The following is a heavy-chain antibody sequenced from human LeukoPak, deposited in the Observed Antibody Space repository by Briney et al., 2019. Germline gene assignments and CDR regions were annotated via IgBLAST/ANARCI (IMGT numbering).Heavy chain of an antibody. CDR3: EKEVMVTDWYFDL. CDR2: ISYDGSNK. J-gene: IGHJ2*01. Sequence: GRSLRLSCAASGFTFSSYGIHWVRQAPGKVLEWVAVISYDGSNKYYADSVKGRFTISRDNSMNTLYMQMNSLRAEDTAVYYCEKEVMVTDWYFDLWGRGTLVTVSS. D-gene: IGHD2-21*02. CDR1: GFTFSSYG. V-gene: IGHV3-30*18.